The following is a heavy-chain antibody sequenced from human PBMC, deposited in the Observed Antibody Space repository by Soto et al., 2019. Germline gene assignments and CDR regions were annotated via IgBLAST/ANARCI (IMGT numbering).Heavy chain of an antibody. CDR1: GFTFSSYS. CDR2: ISSSSSYI. J-gene: IGHJ3*02. CDR3: ARDRDSPRYYYDSSGYYSAAAFDI. V-gene: IGHV3-21*01. Sequence: VGSLRLSCAASGFTFSSYSMNWVRQAPGKGLEWVSSISSSSSYIYYADSVKGRFTISRDNAKNSLYLQMNSLRAEDTAVYYCARDRDSPRYYYDSSGYYSAAAFDIWGQGTMVTVSS. D-gene: IGHD3-22*01.